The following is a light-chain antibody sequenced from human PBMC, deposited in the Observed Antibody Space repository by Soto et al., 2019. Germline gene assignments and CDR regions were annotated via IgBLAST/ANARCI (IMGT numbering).Light chain of an antibody. V-gene: IGKV3-20*01. J-gene: IGKJ1*01. CDR3: QQYGSSPLT. CDR1: QSVSRSY. Sequence: EIVLTQSPGTLSLSPGERATLSCRASQSVSRSYLARYQQKPDQAPRLLIYDASSRATGIPDRFSGSGSGTDFTLTISRLEPEDFAVYYCQQYGSSPLTFGLGTKVEIK. CDR2: DAS.